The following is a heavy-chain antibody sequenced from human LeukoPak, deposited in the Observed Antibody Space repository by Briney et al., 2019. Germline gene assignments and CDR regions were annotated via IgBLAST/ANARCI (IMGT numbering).Heavy chain of an antibody. CDR1: GGSISSGDYS. J-gene: IGHJ5*02. Sequence: PSQTLSLTCAVSGGSISSGDYSWSWIRQPPGKGLEWIGNIYYSGSTYYNPSLKSRVNISVDTSKNQFSLKLTSVTAADTAVYYCARSQFCGSGSYQGRWFDPWGQGTLVTVSS. CDR3: ARSQFCGSGSYQGRWFDP. CDR2: IYYSGST. D-gene: IGHD3-10*01. V-gene: IGHV4-30-4*07.